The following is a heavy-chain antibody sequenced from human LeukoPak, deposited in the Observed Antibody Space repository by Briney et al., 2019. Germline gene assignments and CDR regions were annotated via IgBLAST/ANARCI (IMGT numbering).Heavy chain of an antibody. Sequence: SETLSLTCAVYGGSFSGYYWSWIRQPPGKGLEWIGEINHSGSTYYNPSLKSRVTISVDTSKNQFSLKLSSVTAADTAVYYCARGRRGPGRRFYCTNGVCQNHGWFDPWGQGTLVTVSS. CDR1: GGSFSGYY. CDR3: ARGRRGPGRRFYCTNGVCQNHGWFDP. D-gene: IGHD2-8*01. V-gene: IGHV4-34*01. J-gene: IGHJ5*02. CDR2: INHSGST.